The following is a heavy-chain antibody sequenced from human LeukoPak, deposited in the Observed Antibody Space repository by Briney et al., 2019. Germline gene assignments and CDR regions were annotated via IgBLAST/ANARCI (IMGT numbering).Heavy chain of an antibody. V-gene: IGHV1-69*04. CDR2: IIPIFGIA. CDR1: GGTFSSYA. J-gene: IGHJ4*02. D-gene: IGHD4-17*01. CDR3: ARDPHPDYGDYKYHFDY. Sequence: SVKVSCKASGGTFSSYAISWVRQAPGQGLEWMGRIIPIFGIANYAQKFQGRVTITADKSTSTAYMELSSLRSEDTAVYYCARDPHPDYGDYKYHFDYWGQGTLVTVSS.